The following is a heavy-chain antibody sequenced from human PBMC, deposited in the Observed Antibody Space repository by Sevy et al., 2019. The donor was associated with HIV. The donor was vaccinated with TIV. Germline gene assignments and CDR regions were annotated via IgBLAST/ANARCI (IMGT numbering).Heavy chain of an antibody. Sequence: GGSLRLSCAASGFTFSSYAMHWVRQAPGKGLEWVAVISYDGSNKYYADSVKGRFTISRDNSKNTLYLQMNSLRAEDTAVYYCAREGRNGHDAFDIWGQGTMVTVSS. J-gene: IGHJ3*02. CDR3: AREGRNGHDAFDI. CDR1: GFTFSSYA. V-gene: IGHV3-30-3*01. D-gene: IGHD2-8*01. CDR2: ISYDGSNK.